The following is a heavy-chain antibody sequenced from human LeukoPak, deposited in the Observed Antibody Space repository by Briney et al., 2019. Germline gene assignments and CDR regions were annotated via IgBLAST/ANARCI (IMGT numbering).Heavy chain of an antibody. CDR1: GGXISSSTYS. V-gene: IGHV4-39*01. CDR3: ARHLTGSSYFDY. J-gene: IGHJ4*02. D-gene: IGHD6-6*01. CDR2: IYYSGTA. Sequence: SETLSLTCTVSGGXISSSTYSWGWIRQPPGKGLEWIGTIYYSGTAYYHPSLRGRVTISVDTSKNQFSLKLSSVTAADTAVYYCARHLTGSSYFDYWGQGTLVTVSS.